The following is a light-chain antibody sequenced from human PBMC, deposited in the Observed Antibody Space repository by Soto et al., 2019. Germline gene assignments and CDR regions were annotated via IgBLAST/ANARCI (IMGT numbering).Light chain of an antibody. Sequence: EIVLTQSPATLALSPGERATLSCRASQSVISYLAWYQQKPGQAPRLLIYDASNRATGIPARFSGSGSGTDFTHTIGSLEAEDFAISYCQQRSNWPQTFGQGTKVEIK. CDR3: QQRSNWPQT. CDR2: DAS. V-gene: IGKV3-11*01. J-gene: IGKJ1*01. CDR1: QSVISY.